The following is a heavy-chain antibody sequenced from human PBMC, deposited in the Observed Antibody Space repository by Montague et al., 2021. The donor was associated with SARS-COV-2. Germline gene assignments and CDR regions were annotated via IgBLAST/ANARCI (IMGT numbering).Heavy chain of an antibody. CDR1: GGSISTYP. CDR3: ARGSGHYYSSFDN. D-gene: IGHD3-10*01. J-gene: IGHJ4*02. CDR2: IHSNGDT. Sequence: SETRSLTCTVSGGSISTYPWSWIRQPAGKALEWIGRIHSNGDTTYNPSLKSRVTMSVDTSKSQFSLKMTSVTAADTAMYYCARGSGHYYSSFDNWGQGNLVTVSS. V-gene: IGHV4-4*07.